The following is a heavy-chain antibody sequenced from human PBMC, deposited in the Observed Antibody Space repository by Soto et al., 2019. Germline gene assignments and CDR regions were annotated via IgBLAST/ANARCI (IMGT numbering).Heavy chain of an antibody. CDR1: GYTLTELS. D-gene: IGHD3-9*01. CDR2: FDPEDGET. Sequence: ASVKVSCKVSGYTLTELSMHWVRQAPGKGLEWMGGFDPEDGETIYAQKFQGRVTMTEDTSTDTAYMELSSLRSEDTAVYYCATALRHIFTGYSRYYYYGMDVWGQGTTATVCS. CDR3: ATALRHIFTGYSRYYYYGMDV. V-gene: IGHV1-24*01. J-gene: IGHJ6*02.